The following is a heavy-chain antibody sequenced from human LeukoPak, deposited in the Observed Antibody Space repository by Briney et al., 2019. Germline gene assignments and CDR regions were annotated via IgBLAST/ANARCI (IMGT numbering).Heavy chain of an antibody. Sequence: GESLKISCKASGYRVMDYWIGWVRQTPGKGLEWMGIIYFDDSDTRYSPPFDGQVIISGDKSTATAYLQWSSLKTSDTAIHYCGKSRLGGSLHSYDYWGQGTRVTVSS. V-gene: IGHV5-51*01. CDR3: GKSRLGGSLHSYDY. J-gene: IGHJ4*02. CDR1: GYRVMDYW. D-gene: IGHD4-23*01. CDR2: IYFDDSDT.